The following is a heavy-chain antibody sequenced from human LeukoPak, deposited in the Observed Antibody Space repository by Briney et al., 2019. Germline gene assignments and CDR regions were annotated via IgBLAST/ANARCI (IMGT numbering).Heavy chain of an antibody. Sequence: GGSLRLSCAASGFTFSSYGMHWVRQAPGKGLEWVAVIWYDGSNKYYADSVKGRFTNSRDNSKNTLYLQMNSLRAEDTAVYYCARDCTNGVCYGTDFDYWGQGTLVTVSS. J-gene: IGHJ4*02. CDR3: ARDCTNGVCYGTDFDY. CDR2: IWYDGSNK. V-gene: IGHV3-33*01. D-gene: IGHD2-8*01. CDR1: GFTFSSYG.